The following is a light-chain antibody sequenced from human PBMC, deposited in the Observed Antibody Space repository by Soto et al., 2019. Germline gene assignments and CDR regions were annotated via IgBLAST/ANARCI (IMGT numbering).Light chain of an antibody. J-gene: IGKJ5*01. V-gene: IGKV1-12*01. CDR2: AAS. CDR1: QSISSW. CDR3: QQGDSFPIT. Sequence: DLQMTQSPSSVSASVGDRVTITCRASQSISSWLAWYQQKPGTVPKLLIYAASSLQSGVPSRFGGSGAGTEFTLTITSLQPEDFGTYYCQQGDSFPITFGQGTRLEIK.